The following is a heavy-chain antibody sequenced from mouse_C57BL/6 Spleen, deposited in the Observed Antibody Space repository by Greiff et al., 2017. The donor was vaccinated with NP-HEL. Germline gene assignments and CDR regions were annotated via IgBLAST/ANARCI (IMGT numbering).Heavy chain of an antibody. V-gene: IGHV1-64*01. CDR1: GYTFTSYW. J-gene: IGHJ4*01. CDR3: ASHYGSSPRWAMDY. CDR2: IHPNSGST. Sequence: VQLQQPGAELVKPGASVKLSCKASGYTFTSYWMHWVKQRPGQGLEWIGMIHPNSGSTNYNEKFKSKATLTVDKSSSTAYMQLSSLTSEDSAVDYCASHYGSSPRWAMDYWGQGTSVTVSS. D-gene: IGHD1-1*01.